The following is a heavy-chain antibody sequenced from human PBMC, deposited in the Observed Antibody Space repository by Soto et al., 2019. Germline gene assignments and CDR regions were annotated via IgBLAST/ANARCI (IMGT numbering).Heavy chain of an antibody. CDR1: GFTFTSYA. CDR2: ISGSGGST. CDR3: AHGYSSGWYELGDAFDI. Sequence: EVQLLESGGGLVQPGGSLRLSCAASGFTFTSYAMSWVRQAPGKGLEWVSAISGSGGSTYYADSVKGRFTISRDNSKNTLYLQMNSLRAEDTAVYYCAHGYSSGWYELGDAFDIWGQGTMVTVSS. J-gene: IGHJ3*02. V-gene: IGHV3-23*01. D-gene: IGHD6-19*01.